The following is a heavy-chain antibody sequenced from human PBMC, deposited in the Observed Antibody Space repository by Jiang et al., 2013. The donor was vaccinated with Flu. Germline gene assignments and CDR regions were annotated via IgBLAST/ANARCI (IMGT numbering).Heavy chain of an antibody. Sequence: QTLSLTCAISGDAVSSSGAAWTWIRQSPSRGLEWLGRAYYRSKWYNDYALSVKSRITINPDTSKNQISLQLNSVTPEDTAVYYCARDLQRGWFYDTFNVWGQGTMVTVSS. CDR1: GDAVSSSGAA. CDR3: ARDLQRGWFYDTFNV. CDR2: AYYRSKWYN. J-gene: IGHJ3*01. D-gene: IGHD6-19*01. V-gene: IGHV6-1*01.